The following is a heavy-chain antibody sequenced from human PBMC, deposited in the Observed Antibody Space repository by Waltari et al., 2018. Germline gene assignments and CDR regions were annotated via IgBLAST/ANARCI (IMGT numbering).Heavy chain of an antibody. CDR2: IDPRDSYP. CDR1: GYPVTIHW. Sequence: EVQLVQSGSEVKKPGESLRTSCKASGYPVTIHWISWVRQKPGKGLAWMGRIDPRDSYPNSSPSVQVRVTLSVDNSTSTAYLHLNSLQVSDTAKYYCARHSYSLGWYNSWGQGTLVTVSS. CDR3: ARHSYSLGWYNS. J-gene: IGHJ5*01. V-gene: IGHV5-10-1*03. D-gene: IGHD1-26*01.